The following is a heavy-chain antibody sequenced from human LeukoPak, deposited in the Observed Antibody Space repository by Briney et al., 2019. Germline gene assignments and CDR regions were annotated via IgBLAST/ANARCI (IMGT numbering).Heavy chain of an antibody. Sequence: GSLRLSCAASGFTSSDYYMSWIRQAPGKGLEWVSYISSSGSFIYYADSVKGRFTISRDNAKNSLYLHMNSLRAEDTALYYCAREPYYDSSGYSPDYWGQGTLVTVSS. J-gene: IGHJ4*02. CDR2: ISSSGSFI. CDR1: GFTSSDYY. CDR3: AREPYYDSSGYSPDY. D-gene: IGHD3-22*01. V-gene: IGHV3-11*04.